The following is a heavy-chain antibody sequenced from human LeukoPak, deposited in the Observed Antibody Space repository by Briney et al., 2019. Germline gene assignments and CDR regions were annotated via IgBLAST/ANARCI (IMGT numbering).Heavy chain of an antibody. Sequence: GGSLRLSCVASGFTFSNSWMNWVRQAPEKGLEWVANIKEDGSEKYYLESVKGRFTISRDNAKNSLYLQMNSLRAEDTAVYYCAKGSSYLAYWGQGTLVTVSS. CDR2: IKEDGSEK. J-gene: IGHJ4*02. CDR3: AKGSSYLAY. CDR1: GFTFSNSW. V-gene: IGHV3-7*03.